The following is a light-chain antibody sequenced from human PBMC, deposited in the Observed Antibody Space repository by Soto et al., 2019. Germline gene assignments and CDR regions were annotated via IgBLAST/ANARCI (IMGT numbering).Light chain of an antibody. J-gene: IGKJ1*01. V-gene: IGKV2-28*01. CDR2: LGS. CDR3: MQALQTPCT. Sequence: DIVMTQSPLSLPVTPGEPASISCRSSQSLLHSDGYIYLDWYLQRPGQSPQLLICLGSNRASGVPDRFSGSGSGTHFTLTISRVEAEDFGVYYCMQALQTPCTFGQGTLVEVK. CDR1: QSLLHSDGYIY.